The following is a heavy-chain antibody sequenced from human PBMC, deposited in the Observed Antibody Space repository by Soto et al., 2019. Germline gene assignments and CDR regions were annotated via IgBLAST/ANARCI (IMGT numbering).Heavy chain of an antibody. D-gene: IGHD2-15*01. CDR1: GYLFTAYS. V-gene: IGHV1-46*01. CDR2: VNPSGGST. J-gene: IGHJ1*01. Sequence: GASVKVSCKASGYLFTAYSMHWVRLAPGQGLEWMGVVNPSGGSTKYAQNFQGRVTMTRDTSTTTIYMELSSLRSDDTAIYYCAREENCSGGTCYSEYFHPWGQGTLVTVSS. CDR3: AREENCSGGTCYSEYFHP.